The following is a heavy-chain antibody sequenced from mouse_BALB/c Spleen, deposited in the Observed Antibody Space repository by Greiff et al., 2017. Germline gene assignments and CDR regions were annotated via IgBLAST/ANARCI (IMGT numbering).Heavy chain of an antibody. V-gene: IGHV5-17*02. CDR1: GFTFSSFG. Sequence: EVMLVESGGGLVQPGGSRKLSCAASGFTFSSFGMHWVRQAPEKGLEWVAYISSGSSTIYYADTVKGRFTISRDNPKNTLFLQMTSLRSEDTAMYYCARGPYGSSPLSFDVWGAGTTVTVSS. J-gene: IGHJ1*01. CDR2: ISSGSSTI. D-gene: IGHD1-1*01. CDR3: ARGPYGSSPLSFDV.